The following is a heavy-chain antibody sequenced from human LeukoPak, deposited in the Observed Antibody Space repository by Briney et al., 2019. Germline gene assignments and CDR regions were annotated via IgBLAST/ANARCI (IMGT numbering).Heavy chain of an antibody. J-gene: IGHJ4*02. V-gene: IGHV3-23*01. D-gene: IGHD1-20*01. Sequence: GGSLRLSCAASGFTFSSYAMSWVHQAPGKGLEWVSAISGSGGSTYYADSVKGRFTISRDNSKNTLYLQMNSLRAEDTAVYYGAKAPSAKVTGFDYWGQGTLVTVSS. CDR2: ISGSGGST. CDR1: GFTFSSYA. CDR3: AKAPSAKVTGFDY.